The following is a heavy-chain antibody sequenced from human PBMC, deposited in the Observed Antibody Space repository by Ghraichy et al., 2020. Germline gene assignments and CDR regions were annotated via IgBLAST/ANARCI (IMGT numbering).Heavy chain of an antibody. V-gene: IGHV4-59*01. CDR2: IYYSGST. D-gene: IGHD1-7*01. Sequence: SETLSLTCTVSGGSISSYYWSWIRQPPGKGLEWIGYIYYSGSTNYNPSLKSRVTISVDTSKNQFSLKLSSVTAADTAVYYCARAQELRGAYYYYGMDVWGQGTTVTVSS. J-gene: IGHJ6*02. CDR1: GGSISSYY. CDR3: ARAQELRGAYYYYGMDV.